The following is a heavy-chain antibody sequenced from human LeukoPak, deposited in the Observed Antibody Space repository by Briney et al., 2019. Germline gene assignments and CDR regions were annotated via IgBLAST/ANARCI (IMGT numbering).Heavy chain of an antibody. D-gene: IGHD5-18*01. CDR2: IYYSGST. CDR3: ARETAMVTYYYYYCMDV. Sequence: PSETLSLTCTVSGGSISSYYWSWIRQPPGEGLEWIGYIYYSGSTNYNPSLKSRVTISVDTSKNQFSLKLSSVTAADTAVYYCARETAMVTYYYYYCMDVWGKGTTVTISS. CDR1: GGSISSYY. J-gene: IGHJ6*03. V-gene: IGHV4-59*01.